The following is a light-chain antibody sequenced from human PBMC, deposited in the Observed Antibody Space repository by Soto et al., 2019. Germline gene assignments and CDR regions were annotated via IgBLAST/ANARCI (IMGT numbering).Light chain of an antibody. V-gene: IGKV3-20*01. CDR1: QTFSSSY. CDR3: QQYAVSPWT. Sequence: EIVLTQSPGTLSLSPGERATLSCRASQTFSSSYLAWYQQKPGQAPRLLVYGASSRPTGIPDRFSGSESGTAFTLTISGVEPEDCAVYYCQQYAVSPWTFGQGTKVEIK. J-gene: IGKJ1*01. CDR2: GAS.